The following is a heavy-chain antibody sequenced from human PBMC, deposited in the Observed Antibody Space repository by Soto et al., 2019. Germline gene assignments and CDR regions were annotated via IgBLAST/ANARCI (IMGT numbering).Heavy chain of an antibody. D-gene: IGHD3-22*01. CDR2: IIPMFGTA. CDR1: GDTFSSYA. V-gene: IGHV1-69*01. CDR3: ARVGPAHYYDSSGYYSPLDY. J-gene: IGHJ4*02. Sequence: QVQLVQSGAEVKKPGSSVKVSCKASGDTFSSYAINWVRQAPGQGLEWMGGIIPMFGTANYAQKFKDRVTITTGESTSTVYMEITSLRSEDTAVYYCARVGPAHYYDSSGYYSPLDYWGQGTLVTVSS.